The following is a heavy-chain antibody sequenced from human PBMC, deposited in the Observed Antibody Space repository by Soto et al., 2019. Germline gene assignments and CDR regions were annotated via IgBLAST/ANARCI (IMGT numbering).Heavy chain of an antibody. CDR1: GCTFPIDN. Sequence: FQASGCTFPIDNISCGRQAPGQGLEWMGRIIPILGIANYAQKFQGRVTITADKSTSTAYMELSSLRSEDTAVYYCAMEYCSSTSCYRDYWGQGTLVTVSS. CDR2: IIPILGIA. D-gene: IGHD2-2*02. V-gene: IGHV1-69*02. CDR3: AMEYCSSTSCYRDY. J-gene: IGHJ4*02.